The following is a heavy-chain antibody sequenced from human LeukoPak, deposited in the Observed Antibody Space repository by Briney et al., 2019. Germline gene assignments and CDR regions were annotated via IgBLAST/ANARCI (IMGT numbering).Heavy chain of an antibody. D-gene: IGHD6-13*01. Sequence: ASVKVSCKASGYTFIDYGVSWVRQAPGQGLEWMGWISTYNGHTYYAQTLQGRVTMTTDTSTSTAYMELRSLRSDDTAVYYCARDAAAAGPFDYWGQGTLVTVSS. CDR2: ISTYNGHT. V-gene: IGHV1-18*01. CDR3: ARDAAAAGPFDY. CDR1: GYTFIDYG. J-gene: IGHJ4*02.